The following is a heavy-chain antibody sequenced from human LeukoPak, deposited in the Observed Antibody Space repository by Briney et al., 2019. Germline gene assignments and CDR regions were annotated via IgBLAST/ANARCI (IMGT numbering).Heavy chain of an antibody. D-gene: IGHD2-15*01. V-gene: IGHV4-61*02. CDR3: ARVTPSAYCSGGSCHPNFDY. J-gene: IGHJ4*02. CDR1: VGSISICSDL. CDR2: VYSSGST. Sequence: SETLSLTCTVSVGSISICSDLWSWSRQPAGKGLEWIWCVYSSGSTNYNPSIKSRVTISVVTSKNQYSLKLSSATDAHTAVHYCARVTPSAYCSGGSCHPNFDYWGQGTLVTVSS.